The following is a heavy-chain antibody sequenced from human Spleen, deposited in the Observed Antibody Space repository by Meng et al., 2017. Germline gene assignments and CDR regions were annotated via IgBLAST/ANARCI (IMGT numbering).Heavy chain of an antibody. CDR1: GGSFSGYY. V-gene: IGHV4-34*01. CDR3: ARGNGSDSSGYYYGRSYYYYGMDV. D-gene: IGHD3-22*01. CDR2: IYYSGST. Sequence: GSLRLSCVVYGGSFSGYYWGWIRQPPGKGLEWIGSIYYSGSTYYNPSLKSRVTISVDTSKNQFSLKLSSVTAADTAVYYCARGNGSDSSGYYYGRSYYYYGMDVWGQGTTVTVSS. J-gene: IGHJ6*02.